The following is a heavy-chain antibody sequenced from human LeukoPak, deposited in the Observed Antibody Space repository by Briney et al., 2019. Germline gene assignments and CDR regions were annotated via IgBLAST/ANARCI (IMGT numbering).Heavy chain of an antibody. J-gene: IGHJ6*02. Sequence: PGGSLRLSCEASGFTVRDFWMNWVRAGPGGAREGGAYQRQDGTEKYSPDSVKGRFTLSRDTATNSLYLQMNSLRPAHTAVYYCARNTPTLTTYSMAVWGQGTTVTVSS. CDR3: ARNTPTLTTYSMAV. D-gene: IGHD1-14*01. CDR1: GFTVRDFW. V-gene: IGHV3-7*01. CDR2: QRQDGTEK.